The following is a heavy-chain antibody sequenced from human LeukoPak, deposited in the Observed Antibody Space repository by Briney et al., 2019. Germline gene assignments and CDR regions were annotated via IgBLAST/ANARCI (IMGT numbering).Heavy chain of an antibody. J-gene: IGHJ4*02. CDR3: ARDAYGDPTTYYFDY. D-gene: IGHD4-17*01. CDR2: IYTSGST. Sequence: SSETLSLTCTVSGGSISSYYWSWIRQPAGKGLEWIGRIYTSGSTNYNPSFKSRVTMSVDTSKNQFSLKLSSVTAADTAVYYCARDAYGDPTTYYFDYWGQGTLVTVSS. V-gene: IGHV4-4*07. CDR1: GGSISSYY.